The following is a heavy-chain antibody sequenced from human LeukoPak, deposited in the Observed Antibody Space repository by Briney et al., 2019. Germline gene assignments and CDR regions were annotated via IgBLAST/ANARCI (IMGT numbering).Heavy chain of an antibody. V-gene: IGHV3-30*18. CDR1: GFTFSSYG. CDR2: ISYDGSNK. D-gene: IGHD2-21*02. Sequence: GRSLRLSCAASGFTFSSYGMHWVRQAPGKGLERVAVISYDGSNKYYADSVKGRFTISRDNSKNTLYLQMNSLRAEDTAVYYCAKKYCGGDCYLDGFDYWGQGTLVTVSS. J-gene: IGHJ4*02. CDR3: AKKYCGGDCYLDGFDY.